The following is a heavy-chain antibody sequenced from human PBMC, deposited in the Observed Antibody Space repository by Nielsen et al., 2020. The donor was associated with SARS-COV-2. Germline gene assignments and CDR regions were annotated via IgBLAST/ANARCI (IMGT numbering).Heavy chain of an antibody. CDR2: IDWDDDK. J-gene: IGHJ4*02. Sequence: SGPTLVKPTQTLTLTCIISGFSFTTSGVGVGWVRQPPGKALEWLALIDWDDDKYYSTSLKTRLTISKDTSKNQVVLTMTNMDPVDTATYYCARMSAGIVGYDYWGQGTLVTVSS. CDR1: GFSFTTSGVG. V-gene: IGHV2-70*20. D-gene: IGHD2-15*01. CDR3: ARMSAGIVGYDY.